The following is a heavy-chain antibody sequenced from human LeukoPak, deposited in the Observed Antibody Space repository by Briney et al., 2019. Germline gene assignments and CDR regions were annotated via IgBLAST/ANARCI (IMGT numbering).Heavy chain of an antibody. CDR1: GYSFARYW. V-gene: IGHV5-51*01. CDR2: IYPDDSGT. Sequence: GESLKISCKGSGYSFARYWIGWERQMPGKGLEWMGIIYPDDSGTRYSPSFQGQVTISADKSLSTAYLQWSSLKASDTAMYYCARHIYSYDFMIYYMDVWGKGTTVTVSS. CDR3: ARHIYSYDFMIYYMDV. J-gene: IGHJ6*03. D-gene: IGHD5-18*01.